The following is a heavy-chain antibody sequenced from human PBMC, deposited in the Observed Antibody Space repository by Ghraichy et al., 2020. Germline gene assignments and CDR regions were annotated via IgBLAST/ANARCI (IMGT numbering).Heavy chain of an antibody. CDR1: GGTFSSYA. V-gene: IGHV1-69*04. CDR3: ARDVSYYYGSGSSNAFDI. J-gene: IGHJ3*02. CDR2: IIPILGIA. Sequence: SVKVSCKASGGTFSSYAISWVRQAPGQGLEWMGRIIPILGIANYAQKFQGRVTITAVKSTSTAYMELSSLRSEDTAVYYCARDVSYYYGSGSSNAFDIWGQGTMVTVSS. D-gene: IGHD3-10*01.